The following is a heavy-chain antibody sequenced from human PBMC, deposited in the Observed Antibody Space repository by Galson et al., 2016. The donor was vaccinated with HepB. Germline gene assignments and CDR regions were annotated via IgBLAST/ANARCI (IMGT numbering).Heavy chain of an antibody. D-gene: IGHD3-10*01. V-gene: IGHV1-8*01. CDR1: GYTFTSYD. Sequence: SVKVSCTASGYTFTSYDINWVRQAPGQGLECMGWMNPSSGNTGYAHNFQGRFSMTSDASISTAYMELSGLRSEDTAVYYCARTMVRGVPGFDIWGQGTMVAVSS. J-gene: IGHJ3*02. CDR3: ARTMVRGVPGFDI. CDR2: MNPSSGNT.